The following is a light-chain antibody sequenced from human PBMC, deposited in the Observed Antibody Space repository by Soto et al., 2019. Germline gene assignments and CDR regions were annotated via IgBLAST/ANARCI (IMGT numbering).Light chain of an antibody. CDR2: GSS. CDR3: QQYGNSAGLT. Sequence: EIVMTQSPATLSVSPGERATLSCRASQSVSSNLAWYQQKPGQAPRLLIYGSSTRATGIPARFSGSGSGTDFTLTISSLQSEDFAVYYCQQYGNSAGLTFGGGTKVEIK. CDR1: QSVSSN. V-gene: IGKV3-15*01. J-gene: IGKJ4*01.